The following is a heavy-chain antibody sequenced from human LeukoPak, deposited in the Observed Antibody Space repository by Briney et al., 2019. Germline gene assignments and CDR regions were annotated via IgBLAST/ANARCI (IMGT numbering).Heavy chain of an antibody. J-gene: IGHJ6*03. CDR3: ARASFELVPALQYYMDV. D-gene: IGHD2-2*01. Sequence: PSETLSLTCTVSGGSIRSYFWTWIRQPPGKGLEWIGYVNYSGSTNCNPSLKSRVTISVDTSKNQFSLKLSSVTAADTAVYYCARASFELVPALQYYMDVWGKGTTVTVSS. CDR2: VNYSGST. V-gene: IGHV4-59*08. CDR1: GGSIRSYF.